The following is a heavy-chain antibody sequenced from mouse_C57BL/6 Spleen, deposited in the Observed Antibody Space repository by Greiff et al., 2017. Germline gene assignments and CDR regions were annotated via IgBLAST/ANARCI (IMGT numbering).Heavy chain of an antibody. CDR1: GFTFSDYG. CDR2: ISSGSSTI. CDR3: AKNTTATSFYAMDY. Sequence: DVMLVESGGGLVKPGGSLKLSCAASGFTFSDYGMHWVRQAPEKGLEWVAYISSGSSTIYYADTVKGRFTISRDNAKNTLFLQMTSLRSEDTAMYYCAKNTTATSFYAMDYWGQGTSVTVSS. D-gene: IGHD1-2*01. V-gene: IGHV5-17*01. J-gene: IGHJ4*01.